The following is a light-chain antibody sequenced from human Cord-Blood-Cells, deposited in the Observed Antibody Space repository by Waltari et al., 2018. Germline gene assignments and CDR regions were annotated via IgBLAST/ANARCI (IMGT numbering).Light chain of an antibody. CDR1: SSDVGGYNY. CDR2: DVS. J-gene: IGLJ3*02. Sequence: QSALTQPASVSGSPAQSITISCTGTSSDVGGYNYVSWYQQHPGKAPKLMIYDVSNRPSGGSNRFSGSKSGNTASLTISGLQAEDEADYYCSSYTSSSTLEVFGGGTKLTVL. V-gene: IGLV2-14*01. CDR3: SSYTSSSTLEV.